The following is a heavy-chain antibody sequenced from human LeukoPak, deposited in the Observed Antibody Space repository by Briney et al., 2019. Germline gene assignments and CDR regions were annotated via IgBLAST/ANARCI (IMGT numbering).Heavy chain of an antibody. CDR1: GGSISTYY. Sequence: SETLSLTCTVTGGSISTYYWSWIRQPPGKGLEWIGYIYYTGSTNYNPSLKSRVPISVDTSKNQFSLKLISVTAADTAVYYCVRQQLFQLYYIDSWGQGRMVTVSS. J-gene: IGHJ4*02. D-gene: IGHD6-6*01. CDR2: IYYTGST. CDR3: VRQQLFQLYYIDS. V-gene: IGHV4-59*01.